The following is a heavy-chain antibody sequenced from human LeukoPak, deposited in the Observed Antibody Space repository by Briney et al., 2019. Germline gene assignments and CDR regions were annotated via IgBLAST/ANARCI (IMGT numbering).Heavy chain of an antibody. J-gene: IGHJ6*03. CDR3: ARVRIAVAGTYFYYMDV. CDR2: IYHSGST. V-gene: IGHV4-38-2*02. Sequence: SETLSLTCTVSGYSISSGYYWGWIRQPPGKGLEWIGSIYHSGSTNYHPSLKSRVTMSVDTSKNQFSLRLSSVTAADTAVYYCARVRIAVAGTYFYYMDVWGKGTTVTVSS. CDR1: GYSISSGYY. D-gene: IGHD6-19*01.